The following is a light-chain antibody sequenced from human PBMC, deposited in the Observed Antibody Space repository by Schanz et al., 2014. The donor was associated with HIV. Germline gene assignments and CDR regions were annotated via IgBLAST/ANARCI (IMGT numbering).Light chain of an antibody. J-gene: IGLJ1*01. CDR1: SGDVGTYNL. Sequence: QSVLTQPASVSGSPGQSITIPCTGTSGDVGTYNLVSWYQQHPGKAPKLITYDVSNRPSGVSNRFSGSKSGNTASLTISGLQAEDEADYYCSSYTSSSTYVFGTGTKLTVL. V-gene: IGLV2-14*02. CDR2: DVS. CDR3: SSYTSSSTYV.